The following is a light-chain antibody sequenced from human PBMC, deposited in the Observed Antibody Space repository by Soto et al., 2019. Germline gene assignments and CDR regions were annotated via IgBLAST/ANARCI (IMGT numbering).Light chain of an antibody. CDR2: GAS. J-gene: IGKJ1*01. V-gene: IGKV3-20*01. CDR3: EQYGSSGT. Sequence: EIVMTQSPATLSLSPVERATLSCRASQSVSSNYLAWYQQKPGQAPRLLIYGASNRATGIPDRFSGSGSGTDFTLTISRLEPEDFAVYYCEQYGSSGTFGQGTKVDIK. CDR1: QSVSSNY.